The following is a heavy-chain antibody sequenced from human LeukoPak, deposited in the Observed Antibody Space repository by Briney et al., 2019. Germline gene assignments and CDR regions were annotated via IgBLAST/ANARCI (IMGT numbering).Heavy chain of an antibody. Sequence: GGSLRLSGVTSGFTFSTYAMSWVRPAPGKGREWVANIKQDGSEKYYVDSVKGRFTISRDNAKNSLYLQMSSLRAEDTAVYYCARVAPNMVRVLYAFDLWGQGTMVTVSS. J-gene: IGHJ3*01. CDR3: ARVAPNMVRVLYAFDL. CDR1: GFTFSTYA. V-gene: IGHV3-7*01. D-gene: IGHD3-10*01. CDR2: IKQDGSEK.